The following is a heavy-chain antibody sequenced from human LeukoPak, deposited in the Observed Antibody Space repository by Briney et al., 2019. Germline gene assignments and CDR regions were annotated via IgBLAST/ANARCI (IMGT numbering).Heavy chain of an antibody. D-gene: IGHD1-26*01. CDR1: GFTVSSNC. CDR3: AKRMGAPRDYFDY. V-gene: IGHV3-23*01. Sequence: GGSLRLSCAASGFTVSSNCMSWVRQAPGKGLEWVSAISGSGGSTYYADSVKGRFTISRDNSKNTLYLQMNSLRAEDTAVYYCAKRMGAPRDYFDYWGQGTLVTVSS. J-gene: IGHJ4*02. CDR2: ISGSGGST.